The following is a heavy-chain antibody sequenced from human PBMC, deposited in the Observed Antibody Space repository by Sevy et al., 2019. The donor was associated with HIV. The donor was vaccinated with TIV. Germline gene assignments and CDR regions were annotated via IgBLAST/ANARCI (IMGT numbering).Heavy chain of an antibody. Sequence: SETLSLTCTVSGGSISSYYWSWIRQPPGKGLEWIGYIYYSESTNYNPSLKSRVTISVDTSKNQFSLKLGSVTAADTAVYYCARHGVGIAAAVSFDYWGQGTLVTVSS. V-gene: IGHV4-59*08. CDR3: ARHGVGIAAAVSFDY. CDR1: GGSISSYY. CDR2: IYYSEST. J-gene: IGHJ4*02. D-gene: IGHD6-13*01.